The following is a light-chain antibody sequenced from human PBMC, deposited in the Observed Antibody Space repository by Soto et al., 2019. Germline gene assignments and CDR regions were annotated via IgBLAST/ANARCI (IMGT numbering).Light chain of an antibody. CDR1: QSISTW. Sequence: DIQMTQSPSTLSASVGDRVTITCRASQSISTWLAWYQQKPGQAPKLLIYKASTLQTGVPSRFSGSGSGADFTLTISSLQPEDFGTYYGQQYTSYYTFGQGTKLEIK. CDR3: QQYTSYYT. J-gene: IGKJ2*01. V-gene: IGKV1-5*03. CDR2: KAS.